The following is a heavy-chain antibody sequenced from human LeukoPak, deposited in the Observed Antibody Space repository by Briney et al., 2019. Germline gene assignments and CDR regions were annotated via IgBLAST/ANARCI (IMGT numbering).Heavy chain of an antibody. CDR3: ASGPGATIPGATDDAFDI. Sequence: PVASVRVSCKASGGTFSSYAMSWVRQAPGQGLEWMGGIIPIFGTANYAQKFQGRVTITADESTSTAYMELSSLRSEDTAVYYCASGPGATIPGATDDAFDIWGQGTMVTVSS. V-gene: IGHV1-69*13. J-gene: IGHJ3*02. D-gene: IGHD5-12*01. CDR2: IIPIFGTA. CDR1: GGTFSSYA.